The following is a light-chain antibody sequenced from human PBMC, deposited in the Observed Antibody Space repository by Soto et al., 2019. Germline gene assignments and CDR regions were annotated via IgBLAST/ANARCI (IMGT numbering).Light chain of an antibody. J-gene: IGKJ4*01. Sequence: EIVLTQSPGTLSLSPGERATLSCRASQSVSSSYLAWYQQKPGQAPRLLIYGASTRATGIPDRFSGSGSGTDFTLTISRVEPGDWAVFYCQHYGSSPLTFGGGTMV. CDR1: QSVSSSY. V-gene: IGKV3-20*01. CDR2: GAS. CDR3: QHYGSSPLT.